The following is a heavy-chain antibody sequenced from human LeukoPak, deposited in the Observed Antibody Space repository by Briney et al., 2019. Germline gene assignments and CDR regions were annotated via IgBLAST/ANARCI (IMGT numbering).Heavy chain of an antibody. CDR1: GYTFTGYG. V-gene: IGHV1-18*01. D-gene: IGHD5-12*01. CDR3: AREASVDIVATIYYFDY. J-gene: IGHJ4*02. Sequence: ASVKVSCKASGYTFTGYGISWVRQAPGQGLEWMGWISAYNGNTNYAQKLQGRVTMTTDTSTSTAYMELRSLRSDDTAVYYCAREASVDIVATIYYFDYWGQGTLVTVSS. CDR2: ISAYNGNT.